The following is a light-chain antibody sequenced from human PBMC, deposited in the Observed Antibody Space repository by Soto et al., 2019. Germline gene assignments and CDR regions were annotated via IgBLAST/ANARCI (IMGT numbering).Light chain of an antibody. J-gene: IGKJ5*01. V-gene: IGKV3-15*01. Sequence: TQSPDTLSLSPGERATLSCRASQSVSTYLAWYQQKPGQAPRLLIYGASTRATGFPARFSGSGFGTEFTLTISSLQPDDFATYYCQQYNTYSTFGQGTRLEIK. CDR2: GAS. CDR1: QSVSTY. CDR3: QQYNTYST.